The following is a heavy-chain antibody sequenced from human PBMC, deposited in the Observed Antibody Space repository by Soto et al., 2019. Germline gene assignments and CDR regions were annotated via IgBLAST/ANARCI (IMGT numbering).Heavy chain of an antibody. J-gene: IGHJ4*02. V-gene: IGHV3-23*01. D-gene: IGHD3-10*01. CDR3: AKGGLWFGESDY. CDR1: GLTFSNYA. CDR2: ISVGGGST. Sequence: EVQLLESGGGLVQPGGSLRLSCTASGLTFSNYAMTWVRQAPGKGLEWISTISVGGGSTYYADSVKGRFTISRDNSKNTLFIQMNSLKAEDTAIYYCAKGGLWFGESDYCGQGTLVTVSS.